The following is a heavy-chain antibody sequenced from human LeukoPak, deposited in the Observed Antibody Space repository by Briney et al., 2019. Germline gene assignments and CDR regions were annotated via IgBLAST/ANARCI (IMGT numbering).Heavy chain of an antibody. Sequence: GGSLRLSCAASGFTFSSYGMHRVRQAPGKGLEWVAVIWYDGTNKYYADSVKGRFTISRDNSKNTLYLQMNSLRAEDTAVYYCAREVRSSWYYFDYWGQGTLVTVSS. CDR1: GFTFSSYG. CDR2: IWYDGTNK. J-gene: IGHJ4*02. V-gene: IGHV3-33*01. D-gene: IGHD6-13*01. CDR3: AREVRSSWYYFDY.